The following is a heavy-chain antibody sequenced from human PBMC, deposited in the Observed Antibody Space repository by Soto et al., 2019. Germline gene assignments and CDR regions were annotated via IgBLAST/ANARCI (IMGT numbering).Heavy chain of an antibody. CDR2: INDGGIT. Sequence: QAQLQQSGARLPKPSETLSLTCTVSGGSFTGYFYSWIRQPPGRGLEWIGEINDGGITKYNPSLKSRVTLSADTAKKQFALRLTSVTVADTAVYYCAPTPRLLVPWGQGSPVFVSS. CDR3: APTPRLLVP. V-gene: IGHV4-34*02. CDR1: GGSFTGYF. D-gene: IGHD2-8*02. J-gene: IGHJ5*02.